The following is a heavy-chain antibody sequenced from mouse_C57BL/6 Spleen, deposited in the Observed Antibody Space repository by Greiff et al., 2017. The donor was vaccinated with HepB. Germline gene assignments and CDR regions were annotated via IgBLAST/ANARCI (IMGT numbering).Heavy chain of an antibody. V-gene: IGHV5-4*01. Sequence: EVMLVESGGGLVKPGGSLKLSCAASGFNFSSYAMSWVRQIPEKRLEWVATISDGGSYTYYPDNVKGRFTISRDNAKNNLYLQMSHLKSEDTAMYYCARDPWDVGRYYFDDWGQGTTLTVSS. CDR3: ARDPWDVGRYYFDD. J-gene: IGHJ2*01. CDR1: GFNFSSYA. D-gene: IGHD4-1*01. CDR2: ISDGGSYT.